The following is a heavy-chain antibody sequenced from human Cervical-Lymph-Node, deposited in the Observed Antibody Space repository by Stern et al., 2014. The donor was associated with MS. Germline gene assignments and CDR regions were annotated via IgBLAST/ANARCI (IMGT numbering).Heavy chain of an antibody. D-gene: IGHD2-21*01. CDR3: ARTNVPHSPGFTFSYYYYAMDV. CDR2: IAWDADK. CDR1: GFSLISSGMS. J-gene: IGHJ6*02. Sequence: ESGPALVKPTQTLTLTCTFSGFSLISSGMSVSWIRQPPGKALEWLARIAWDADKFYSTSLRTRLTIAKDTSKNQVVLKMTNVDPVDTATYYCARTNVPHSPGFTFSYYYYAMDVWGQGTTVTVSS. V-gene: IGHV2-70*17.